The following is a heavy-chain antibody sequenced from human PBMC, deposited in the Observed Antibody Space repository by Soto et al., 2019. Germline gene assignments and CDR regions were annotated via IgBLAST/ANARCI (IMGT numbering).Heavy chain of an antibody. V-gene: IGHV3-21*01. J-gene: IGHJ4*02. CDR3: ARGVYYFDY. Sequence: EVQLVESGGGLVKPGGSLRLSCAASGFTFSTYTLNWVRQAPGKGLEWVSSISSGSSYIYYACSVQGRFTNSRDNAKNSLYLQMNSLGAEDTAVYYCARGVYYFDYWGQGTLVTVSS. CDR1: GFTFSTYT. CDR2: ISSGSSYI.